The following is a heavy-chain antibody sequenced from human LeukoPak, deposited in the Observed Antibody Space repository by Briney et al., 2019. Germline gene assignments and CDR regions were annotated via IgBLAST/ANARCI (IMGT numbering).Heavy chain of an antibody. CDR3: ARASCSSGGSCYSYEVDY. CDR2: IYYSGST. D-gene: IGHD2-15*01. J-gene: IGHJ4*02. V-gene: IGHV4-59*06. Sequence: SETLSLTCTVSGGSINSHYCNWIRQSPGKGLELIGYIYYSGSTYYNPSLKSRVTISVDTSKNQFSLKLSSVTAADTAVYYCARASCSSGGSCYSYEVDYWGQGTLVTVSS. CDR1: GGSINSHY.